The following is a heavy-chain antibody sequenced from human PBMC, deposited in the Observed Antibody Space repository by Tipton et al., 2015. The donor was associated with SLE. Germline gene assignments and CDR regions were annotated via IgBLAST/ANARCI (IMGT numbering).Heavy chain of an antibody. D-gene: IGHD1-1*01. V-gene: IGHV4-38-2*02. CDR2: VSPSGDT. J-gene: IGHJ6*02. Sequence: TLSLTCTVSGYSISTGFYWGWIRQPPGKGLDWIGHVSPSGDTNYNPSLKSRVTISASTSKKEFSLKLNSMTAADSALYYCAGAQLGGYFYSLDVWGQGTTVSVSS. CDR1: GYSISTGFY. CDR3: AGAQLGGYFYSLDV.